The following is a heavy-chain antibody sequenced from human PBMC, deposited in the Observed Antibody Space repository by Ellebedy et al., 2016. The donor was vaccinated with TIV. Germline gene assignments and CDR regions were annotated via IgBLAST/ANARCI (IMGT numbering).Heavy chain of an antibody. CDR1: GFTFLHYN. V-gene: IGHV3-20*04. Sequence: GESLKISCAASGFTFLHYNLNWFRHAPGRGLEWVSGINWNGDTTGYADSVKGRFTISRDNAKNSLYLQMDSLRAEDTAVYYCARVDSSSWYRGPLDPWGQGTLVTVSS. D-gene: IGHD6-13*01. J-gene: IGHJ5*02. CDR3: ARVDSSSWYRGPLDP. CDR2: INWNGDTT.